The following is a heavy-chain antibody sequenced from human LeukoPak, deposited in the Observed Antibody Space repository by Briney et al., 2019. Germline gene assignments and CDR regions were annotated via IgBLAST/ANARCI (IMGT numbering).Heavy chain of an antibody. J-gene: IGHJ3*01. CDR2: SCGSGDRT. Sequence: GGSLCLSCAASGFSFSRYAMTWVRQAPGKGLEWVSASCGSGDRTFYADSVKGRFTISRDNSKSTLYVQMSSLRDEDTAVYYCAKSYRAHDSRDHCYNYFDVWGQGTMVTVSS. CDR3: AKSYRAHDSRDHCYNYFDV. CDR1: GFSFSRYA. D-gene: IGHD3-22*01. V-gene: IGHV3-23*01.